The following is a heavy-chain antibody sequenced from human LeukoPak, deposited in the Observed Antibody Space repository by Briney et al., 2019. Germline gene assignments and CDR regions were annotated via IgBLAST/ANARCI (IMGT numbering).Heavy chain of an antibody. CDR1: GGSISSYY. V-gene: IGHV4-4*07. Sequence: SETLSLTCTVSGGSISSYYWGWIRQPAGKGLEWIGRIYTSGSTNYNPSLKSRVTMSVDTSKNQFSLKLSSVTAADTAVYYCARDWSPWGFFDIWGQGTMVTVSS. CDR3: ARDWSPWGFFDI. D-gene: IGHD7-27*01. CDR2: IYTSGST. J-gene: IGHJ3*02.